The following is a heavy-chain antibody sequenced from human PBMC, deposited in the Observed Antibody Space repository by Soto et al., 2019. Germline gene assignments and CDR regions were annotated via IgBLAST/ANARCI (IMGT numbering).Heavy chain of an antibody. CDR2: ISSDGSKK. D-gene: IGHD2-2*01. Sequence: QVQLVESGGGVVQPGRSLRLSCAASGFTFTRSGMHWVRQAPGKGLEWVAVISSDGSKKYYPDSVQGRFTISRDNSMNTLYLEMNSLRAEDTAVYYCARSWALVPAAQAGVDYWGQGTLVTVSS. CDR1: GFTFTRSG. J-gene: IGHJ4*02. CDR3: ARSWALVPAAQAGVDY. V-gene: IGHV3-30*03.